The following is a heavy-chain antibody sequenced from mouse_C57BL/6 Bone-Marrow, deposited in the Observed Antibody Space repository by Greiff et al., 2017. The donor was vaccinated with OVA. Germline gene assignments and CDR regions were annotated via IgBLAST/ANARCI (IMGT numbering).Heavy chain of an antibody. Sequence: QVQLQQSGAELVRPGASVKLSCKASGYTFTDYYINWVKQRPGQGLEWIARIYPGSGNTYYNEKFKGKATLTAAKSSCTAYMQLSSLTSEDSAVYVGARKGDYDYSWFAYWGQGTLVTVSA. D-gene: IGHD2-4*01. CDR3: ARKGDYDYSWFAY. V-gene: IGHV1-76*01. CDR1: GYTFTDYY. CDR2: IYPGSGNT. J-gene: IGHJ3*01.